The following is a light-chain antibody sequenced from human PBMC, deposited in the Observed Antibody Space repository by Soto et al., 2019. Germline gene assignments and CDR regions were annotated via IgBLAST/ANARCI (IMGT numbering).Light chain of an antibody. CDR1: SSDVGGYNY. V-gene: IGLV2-8*01. CDR3: SSYAASNNFYFV. Sequence: QSALTQPPSASGSPGQSVTISCTGTSSDVGGYNYVSWYQQYQGRAPKLMIYEVTKRPSGVPDRFSGSKSGNTASLTVSGLQAEDEADIYCSSYAASNNFYFVFGGGTKLTVL. CDR2: EVT. J-gene: IGLJ3*02.